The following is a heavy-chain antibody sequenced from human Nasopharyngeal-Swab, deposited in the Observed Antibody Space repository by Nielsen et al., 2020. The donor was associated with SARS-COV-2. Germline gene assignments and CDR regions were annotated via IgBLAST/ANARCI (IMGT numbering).Heavy chain of an antibody. CDR1: GFRLNCYG. CDR2: IGYDGDDT. V-gene: IGHV3-74*01. Sequence: GESLKISCAGSGFRLNCYGIHWVRQAPGKGLVWLSRIGYDGDDTVYADSVKGRFTISRDQNMVHLQMNTLRAEDTAVYYCARDGDGTIDFDYWGQGTLVTVSS. J-gene: IGHJ4*02. D-gene: IGHD1-14*01. CDR3: ARDGDGTIDFDY.